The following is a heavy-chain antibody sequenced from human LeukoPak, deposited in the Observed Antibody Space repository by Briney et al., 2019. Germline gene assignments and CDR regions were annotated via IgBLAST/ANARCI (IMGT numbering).Heavy chain of an antibody. CDR3: ARDPSSDAFDI. CDR2: IKEDGSEK. CDR1: GFTLSNYW. V-gene: IGHV3-7*05. Sequence: GASLRLSCAGSGFTLSNYWMTWVRQAPGEGLEWVANIKEDGSEKYYVDSVKGRFTISRDNAKNSLYLQMNSLRAEDTAVYYCARDPSSDAFDIWGQGTMVTVSS. J-gene: IGHJ3*02.